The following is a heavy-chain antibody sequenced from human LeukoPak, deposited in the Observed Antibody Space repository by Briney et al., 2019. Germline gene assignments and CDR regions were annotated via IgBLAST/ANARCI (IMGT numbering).Heavy chain of an antibody. CDR3: ARGFGGLRYFDWLLARYYYYYYYMDV. Sequence: GGSLRLSCAASGFTFSSYWMSWVRQAPGKGLEWVANINQDGSEKYYVDSVKGRFTISRDNAKNSLYLQMNSLRAEDTAVYYCARGFGGLRYFDWLLARYYYYYYYMDVWGKGTTVTVSS. V-gene: IGHV3-7*01. CDR1: GFTFSSYW. D-gene: IGHD3-9*01. J-gene: IGHJ6*03. CDR2: INQDGSEK.